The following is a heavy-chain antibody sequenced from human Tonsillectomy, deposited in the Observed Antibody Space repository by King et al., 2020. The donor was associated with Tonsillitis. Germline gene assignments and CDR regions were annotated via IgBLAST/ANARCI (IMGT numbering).Heavy chain of an antibody. CDR1: GGSINSSNYY. D-gene: IGHD3-10*01. J-gene: IGHJ4*02. CDR2: LYYSGNT. CDR3: ARLLRGVIFKRAFDY. Sequence: LQLQESGPGLVKPSETLSLTCTVSGGSINSSNYYWGWIRQPPGKGLEWIGSLYYSGNTYYNPSLKSRGTISVDTSKNQLPLKLTSVTAADTAVYYCARLLRGVIFKRAFDYWGQGTLVTVSS. V-gene: IGHV4-39*01.